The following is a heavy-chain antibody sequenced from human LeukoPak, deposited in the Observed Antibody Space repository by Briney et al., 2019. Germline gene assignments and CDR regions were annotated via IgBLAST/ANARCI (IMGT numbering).Heavy chain of an antibody. CDR3: AREVALVVVRGQRGGHFFDF. J-gene: IGHJ4*02. Sequence: GGSMRLSCAASGITFSNAAIHWVRQAPGKRLEWVSGIVISGGSAFYADSVKGRFVISKDTSENTVYLQMNSLRADDTAVYFCAREVALVVVRGQRGGHFFDFWGQGALVTVSS. CDR2: IVISGGSA. V-gene: IGHV3-23*01. CDR1: GITFSNAA. D-gene: IGHD3-10*01.